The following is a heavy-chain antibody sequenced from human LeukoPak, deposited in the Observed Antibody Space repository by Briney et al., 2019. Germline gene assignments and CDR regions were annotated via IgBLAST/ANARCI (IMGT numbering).Heavy chain of an antibody. D-gene: IGHD6-13*01. CDR1: GFTFSTYA. Sequence: GGSLRLSCAASGFTFSTYAMSWVRQAPGKGLEWVSAISGSGDSTYYADSVKDRFTISRDNSKNTLYLQMNSLRAEDTAVYYCAKWKGIAEMPFDYWGQGTLVTVSS. V-gene: IGHV3-23*01. J-gene: IGHJ4*02. CDR2: ISGSGDST. CDR3: AKWKGIAEMPFDY.